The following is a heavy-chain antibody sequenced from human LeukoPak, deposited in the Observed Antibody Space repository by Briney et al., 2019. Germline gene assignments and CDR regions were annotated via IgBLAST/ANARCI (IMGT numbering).Heavy chain of an antibody. J-gene: IGHJ4*02. CDR2: INPSGGST. V-gene: IGHV1-46*01. Sequence: GASVKVSCKASGYTFTSYYMHWVRQAPGQGLEWMGMINPSGGSTSYAQKFQGRVTMTRDTSTSTVYMELSSLRSEDTAVYYCARDPQAVGGWYYFDYWGQGTLVTVSS. CDR1: GYTFTSYY. D-gene: IGHD6-19*01. CDR3: ARDPQAVGGWYYFDY.